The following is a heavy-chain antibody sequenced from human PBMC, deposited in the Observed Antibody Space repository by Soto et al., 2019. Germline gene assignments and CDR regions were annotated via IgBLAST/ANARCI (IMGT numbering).Heavy chain of an antibody. CDR2: INSDGKTT. D-gene: IGHD3-10*01. V-gene: IGHV3-74*01. CDR1: GFTFNNNW. CDR3: TRGGATGAGIYHFEN. J-gene: IGHJ4*02. Sequence: EVQLVESGGGLVQPGGSLRLSCAASGFTFNNNWMHWVRQAPGKGLVWLSRINSDGKTTTYADFVKGRFIISRDNAKNTVYLQVNRLGGKDPAVYYCTRGGATGAGIYHFENWGQGTLVTVSS.